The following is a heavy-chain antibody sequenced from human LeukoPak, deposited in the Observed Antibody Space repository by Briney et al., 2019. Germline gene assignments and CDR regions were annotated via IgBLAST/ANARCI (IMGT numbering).Heavy chain of an antibody. Sequence: GASVKVSCKASGYTFTGYYMHWVRQAPGQGLEWMGWINPNSGGTNYAQKFQGRVTMTRDTSISTAYMELSRLRSDDTAVYYCARDPGVNLNGDPFDYWGQGTLVTVSS. V-gene: IGHV1-2*02. D-gene: IGHD4-17*01. CDR1: GYTFTGYY. CDR3: ARDPGVNLNGDPFDY. CDR2: INPNSGGT. J-gene: IGHJ4*02.